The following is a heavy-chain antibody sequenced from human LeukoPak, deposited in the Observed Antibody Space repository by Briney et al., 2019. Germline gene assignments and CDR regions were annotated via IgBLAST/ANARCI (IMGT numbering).Heavy chain of an antibody. D-gene: IGHD3-22*01. CDR1: GFMFSQFA. Sequence: GGSLRLSCSVSGFMFSQFAIHWVRQVSGKGLEWLAVVSDEGSEEDNADSVTGRFTVSRDKSENTVYLQMTNLTTEDTAVYYCARRRLFGPRGLDAGGQGTTASVPS. CDR3: ARRRLFGPRGLDA. CDR2: VSDEGSEE. V-gene: IGHV3-30*04. J-gene: IGHJ6*02.